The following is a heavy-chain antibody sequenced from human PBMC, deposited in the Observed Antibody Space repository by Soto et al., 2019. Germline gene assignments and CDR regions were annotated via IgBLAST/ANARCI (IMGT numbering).Heavy chain of an antibody. CDR2: IYYSGST. J-gene: IGHJ4*02. CDR1: GVSISSGDYY. D-gene: IGHD6-19*01. Sequence: SDTLSLTCTVSGVSISSGDYYWSWIRQPPGKGLEWIGYIYYSGSTYYNPSLKSRVTISVDTSKNQFSLKVRSVTAADTAVYYCARAGDSSGPVALGYWGQGTLVTVS. V-gene: IGHV4-30-4*02. CDR3: ARAGDSSGPVALGY.